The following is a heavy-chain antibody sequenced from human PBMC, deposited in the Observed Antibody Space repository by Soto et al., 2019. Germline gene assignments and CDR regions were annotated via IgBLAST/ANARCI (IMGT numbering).Heavy chain of an antibody. CDR3: AKTITTVGVSSTGRGALLDN. V-gene: IGHV3-30*18. Sequence: QVQLVESGGGVVQPGRSLRFSCAASGFTFSAFGMHWVRQAPGKGLEWVAVISNDGNSEHYADSVKGRFTISRDNSKNTFYLQMNSLSVEDTAVYYCAKTITTVGVSSTGRGALLDNWGQGILVSVSS. D-gene: IGHD3-3*01. CDR1: GFTFSAFG. J-gene: IGHJ4*02. CDR2: ISNDGNSE.